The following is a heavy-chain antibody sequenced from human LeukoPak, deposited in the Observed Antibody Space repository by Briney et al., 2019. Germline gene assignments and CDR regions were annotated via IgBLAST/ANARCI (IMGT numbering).Heavy chain of an antibody. CDR2: ISPSGGIT. J-gene: IGHJ3*02. V-gene: IGHV3-23*01. Sequence: GGTLRLSCAASGFTFSSHGMNWVRQAPGKGLEWVSGISPSGGITYYTDSVKGRFTISRDNSKNTVSLQMNSLRAEDTAVYYCARVHCSSTSCYLSPGAFDIWGQGTLVTVSS. CDR3: ARVHCSSTSCYLSPGAFDI. D-gene: IGHD2-2*01. CDR1: GFTFSSHG.